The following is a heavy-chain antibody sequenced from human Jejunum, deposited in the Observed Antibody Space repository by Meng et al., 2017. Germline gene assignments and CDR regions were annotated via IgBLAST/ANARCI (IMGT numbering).Heavy chain of an antibody. V-gene: IGHV3-23*01. CDR2: ITGSDGRT. CDR1: GFTFSNSA. CDR3: AKLTSL. D-gene: IGHD3-16*01. Sequence: GGSLRLSCAVSGFTFSNSAMSWVRQAPGKGLEWVSVITGSDGRTYYADSVRGRFTISRDTSKNTLYLQMISLRAEDTAVYYCAKLTSLWGQGNLVTVSS. J-gene: IGHJ4*01.